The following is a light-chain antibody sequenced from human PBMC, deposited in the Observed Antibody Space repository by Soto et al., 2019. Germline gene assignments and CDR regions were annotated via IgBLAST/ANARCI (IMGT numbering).Light chain of an antibody. CDR3: QQYSDSPIA. J-gene: IGKJ4*01. CDR1: QTVRTNY. Sequence: EVVLTQSPGTLSLSPGERATLSCRASQTVRTNYVAWFQHKPGQAPRLLIYGASSRATGIPDRFSGSGSGTDFTLTIDRLEPEDFAVYFCQQYSDSPIAFGGGTKVEI. V-gene: IGKV3-20*01. CDR2: GAS.